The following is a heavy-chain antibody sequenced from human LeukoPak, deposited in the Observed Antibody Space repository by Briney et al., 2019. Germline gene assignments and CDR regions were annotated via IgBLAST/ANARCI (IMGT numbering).Heavy chain of an antibody. V-gene: IGHV4-61*08. D-gene: IGHD3-3*01. Sequence: PSQTLSLTCTVSGGSISSGGYYWSWIRQPPGKGLEWIGYIYYSGSTNYNPSLKSRVTISVDTSKNQFSLKLSSVTAADTAVYYCARVEYDFWSGYYNPACAFDIWGQGTMVTVSS. CDR3: ARVEYDFWSGYYNPACAFDI. J-gene: IGHJ3*02. CDR2: IYYSGST. CDR1: GGSISSGGYY.